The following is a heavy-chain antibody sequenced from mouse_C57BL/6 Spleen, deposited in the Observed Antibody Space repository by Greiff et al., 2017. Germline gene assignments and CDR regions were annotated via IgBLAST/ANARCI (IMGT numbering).Heavy chain of an antibody. J-gene: IGHJ2*01. Sequence: VKLQQPGAELVMPGASVQLSCKASGYTFTSYWLHWVKQRPGQGLEWIGEIDPSDSYTNYNQTFKGESTVTVDTSSSTAYMQLGSLTSEDSAIYACARGLRNFDYWGQGTTLTVSS. CDR3: ARGLRNFDY. D-gene: IGHD3-1*01. V-gene: IGHV1-69*01. CDR2: IDPSDSYT. CDR1: GYTFTSYW.